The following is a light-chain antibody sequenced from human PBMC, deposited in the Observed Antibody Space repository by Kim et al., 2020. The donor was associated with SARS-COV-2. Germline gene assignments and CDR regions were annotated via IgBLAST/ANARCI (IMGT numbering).Light chain of an antibody. CDR3: NSYASNNVLV. CDR1: SSDVGGYNY. CDR2: NVT. V-gene: IGLV2-8*01. J-gene: IGLJ3*02. Sequence: QSALTQPPSASGSPGQTVTISCTGTSSDVGGYNYISWYQHHPGKAPKLMIYNVTKPPSGVPDRFSCSKSGTASSLTVSGLQDEDEADYYCNSYASNNVLVFGGGTKLTVL.